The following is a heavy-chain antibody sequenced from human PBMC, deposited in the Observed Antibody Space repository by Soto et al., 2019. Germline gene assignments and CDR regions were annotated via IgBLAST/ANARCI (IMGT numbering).Heavy chain of an antibody. J-gene: IGHJ5*02. CDR2: IIPIFGTA. CDR1: GDTFSSYA. V-gene: IGHV1-69*13. Sequence: GASVKVSCKASGDTFSSYAISWVRQAPGQGLEWMGGIIPIFGTANYAQKFQGRVTITADESTSTAYMELSSLRSEDTAVYYCARVIAAAGDGNWFDPWGQGTLVTVSS. D-gene: IGHD6-13*01. CDR3: ARVIAAAGDGNWFDP.